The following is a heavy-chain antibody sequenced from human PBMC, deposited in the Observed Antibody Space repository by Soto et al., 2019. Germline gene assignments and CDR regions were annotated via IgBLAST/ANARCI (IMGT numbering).Heavy chain of an antibody. D-gene: IGHD6-6*01. V-gene: IGHV3-30-3*01. J-gene: IGHJ4*02. CDR3: ARDDRQYSSSSMAFDS. Sequence: QVQLVESGGGVVQPGRSLRLSCAASGFTFSNYAMHWVRQAPGKGLEWVAVISFDGTNTYYAAPVKGRFTISRDNSKNTLFMHMNSLRPEDTAVYYWARDDRQYSSSSMAFDSWGQGTLVTVSS. CDR2: ISFDGTNT. CDR1: GFTFSNYA.